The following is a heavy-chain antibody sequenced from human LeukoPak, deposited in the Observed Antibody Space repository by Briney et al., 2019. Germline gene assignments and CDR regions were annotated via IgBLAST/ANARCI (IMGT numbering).Heavy chain of an antibody. Sequence: SVKVSCKASGFTFTSSAMQWVRQARGQRLEWIGWIVVGSGNTNYAQKFQERVTITRDMSTSTAYMELSSLRSEDTAVYYCARITAGYSSSWYNYYYYYMDVWGKGTTVTVSS. J-gene: IGHJ6*03. CDR1: GFTFTSSA. V-gene: IGHV1-58*02. D-gene: IGHD6-13*01. CDR3: ARITAGYSSSWYNYYYYYMDV. CDR2: IVVGSGNT.